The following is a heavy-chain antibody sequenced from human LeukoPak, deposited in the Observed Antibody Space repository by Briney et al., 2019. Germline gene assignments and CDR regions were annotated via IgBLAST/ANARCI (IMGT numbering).Heavy chain of an antibody. D-gene: IGHD1-14*01. V-gene: IGHV3-33*01. CDR3: ARDLNREDFDY. Sequence: PGRSLRLSCAASGFTFSSYDMHWVRQAPGKGLEWVAIIWYDGSDKYYGDSVKGRFTISRDNVKNTLYLQMNSLRVEDTAVYYCARDLNREDFDYWGQGTLVAVSS. CDR1: GFTFSSYD. CDR2: IWYDGSDK. J-gene: IGHJ4*02.